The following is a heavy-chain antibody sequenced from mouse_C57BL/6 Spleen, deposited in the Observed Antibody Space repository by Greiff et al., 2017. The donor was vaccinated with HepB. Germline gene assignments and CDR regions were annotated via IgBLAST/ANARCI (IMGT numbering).Heavy chain of an antibody. D-gene: IGHD4-1*02. CDR1: GYAFSSYW. V-gene: IGHV1-80*01. Sequence: QVQLQQSGAELVKPGASVKISCKASGYAFSSYWMNWVKQRPGKGLEWIGEINPGDGDTNYNGKFKGKATLTADKSSSTAYMQLSSLTSEDSAVYFCARRGGPNSFAYGGQGTRVTVSA. CDR2: INPGDGDT. CDR3: ARRGGPNSFAY. J-gene: IGHJ3*01.